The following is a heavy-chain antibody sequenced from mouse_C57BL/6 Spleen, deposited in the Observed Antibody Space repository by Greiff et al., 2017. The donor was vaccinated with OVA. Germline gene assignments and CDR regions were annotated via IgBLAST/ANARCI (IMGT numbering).Heavy chain of an antibody. D-gene: IGHD1-1*01. CDR2: INPNNGGT. J-gene: IGHJ1*03. V-gene: IGHV1-26*01. CDR1: GYTFTDYY. Sequence: VQLQQSGPELVKPGASVKISCKASGYTFTDYYMNWVKQSHGKSLEWIGDINPNNGGTSYNQKFKGKATLTVDKSSSTAYMELRSLTSEDSAVYYCARRGPYYYGSNWYFDVWGTGTTVTVSS. CDR3: ARRGPYYYGSNWYFDV.